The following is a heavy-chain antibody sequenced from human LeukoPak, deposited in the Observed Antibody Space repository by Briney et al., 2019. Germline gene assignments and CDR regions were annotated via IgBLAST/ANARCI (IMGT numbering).Heavy chain of an antibody. CDR2: ISSSSSYT. D-gene: IGHD1-1*01. CDR3: ARAPFSGTTSISFGI. CDR1: GFTFSDYY. J-gene: IGHJ3*02. Sequence: GSLRLSCAASGFTFSDYYMSWIRQAPGKGLEWVSYISSSSSYTNYADSVKGRFTISRDNAKNSLYLQMNSLRAEDTAVYYCARAPFSGTTSISFGIWGQGTMVTVSS. V-gene: IGHV3-11*06.